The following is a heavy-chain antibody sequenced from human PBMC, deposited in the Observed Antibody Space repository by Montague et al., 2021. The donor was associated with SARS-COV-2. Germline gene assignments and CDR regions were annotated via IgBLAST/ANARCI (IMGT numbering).Heavy chain of an antibody. Sequence: SETLSLTCTVSGGSISSSSYYWGWIRQPPGKGLEWIGSIYYSGSTYYNPSLKSRVTISVDTSKNQFSLKLSSVTAADTAVYYCARQGMAGITIFGVVLPNYGMDVWGQGTTGTVSS. D-gene: IGHD3-3*01. J-gene: IGHJ6*02. V-gene: IGHV4-39*01. CDR2: IYYSGST. CDR3: ARQGMAGITIFGVVLPNYGMDV. CDR1: GGSISSSSYY.